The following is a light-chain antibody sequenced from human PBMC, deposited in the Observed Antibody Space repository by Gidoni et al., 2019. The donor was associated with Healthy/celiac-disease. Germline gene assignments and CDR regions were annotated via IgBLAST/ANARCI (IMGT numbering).Light chain of an antibody. Sequence: EIVLTQSPGTLSLSPGERATLYCRASQSVSSSYLAWYQQKPGQAPRLLIYGASSRATCIPDRFSGSGSGTGFTLTISRLEPEDFAVYYCQQYGSSPPGVTFGQGTRLEIK. CDR3: QQYGSSPPGVT. CDR2: GAS. V-gene: IGKV3-20*01. CDR1: QSVSSSY. J-gene: IGKJ5*01.